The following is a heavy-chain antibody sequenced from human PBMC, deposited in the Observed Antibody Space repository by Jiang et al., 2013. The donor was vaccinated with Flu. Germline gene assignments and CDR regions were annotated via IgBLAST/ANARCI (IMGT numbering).Heavy chain of an antibody. CDR3: ARGPHYDFWSGYYGPTYYYYYYMDV. D-gene: IGHD3-3*01. J-gene: IGHJ6*03. Sequence: GVVQPGRSLRLSCAASGFTFSTYTMHWVRQAPGKGLEWVAVISSDGSNKYYADSVKGRFTISRDNSKNTLYLQMNSLRAEDTALYYCARGPHYDFWSGYYGPTYYYYYYMDVWGKGTTVTVSS. V-gene: IGHV3-30-3*01. CDR1: GFTFSTYT. CDR2: ISSDGSNK.